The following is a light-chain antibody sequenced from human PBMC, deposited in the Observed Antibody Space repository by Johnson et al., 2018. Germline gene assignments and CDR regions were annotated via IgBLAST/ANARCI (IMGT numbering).Light chain of an antibody. Sequence: QSVLTQPPSVSAAPGQKVTISCSGSSSNIGNNYVSWYQQLPGTAPKLLIYENNKQPSGIPDRFSGSKSGTSATLGFTGLQTGDEADYYCGTWDSSLSAGNVFGTGTKVTVL. CDR1: SSNIGNNY. V-gene: IGLV1-51*02. CDR3: GTWDSSLSAGNV. J-gene: IGLJ1*01. CDR2: ENN.